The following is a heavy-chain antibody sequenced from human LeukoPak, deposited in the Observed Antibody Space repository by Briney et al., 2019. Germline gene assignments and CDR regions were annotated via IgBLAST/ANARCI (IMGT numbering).Heavy chain of an antibody. V-gene: IGHV1-18*04. Sequence: ASVKVSCKTIGDTFTDYHIHWLRQAPGQGLEWMGWISAYNGNTNYAQKLQGRVTMTTDTSTSTAYMELRSLRSEDTAVYYCANSKYQLLNWFDPWGQGTLVTVSS. J-gene: IGHJ5*02. CDR1: GDTFTDYH. D-gene: IGHD2-2*01. CDR3: ANSKYQLLNWFDP. CDR2: ISAYNGNT.